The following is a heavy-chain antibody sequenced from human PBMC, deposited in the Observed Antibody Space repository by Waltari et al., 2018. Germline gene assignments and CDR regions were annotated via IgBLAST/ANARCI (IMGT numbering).Heavy chain of an antibody. CDR1: GGTFSSYA. D-gene: IGHD2-2*01. CDR2: IIPNFGTA. CDR3: ARGGCSSTSCYYYFDY. Sequence: QVQLVQSGAEVKKPGSSVKVSCKASGGTFSSYAISWVRQAPGQGLEWMGRIIPNFGTANYAQKFQGRVTITADKSTSTAYMELGSLRSEDTAGYYCARGGCSSTSCYYYFDYWGQGTLVTVSS. V-gene: IGHV1-69*08. J-gene: IGHJ4*02.